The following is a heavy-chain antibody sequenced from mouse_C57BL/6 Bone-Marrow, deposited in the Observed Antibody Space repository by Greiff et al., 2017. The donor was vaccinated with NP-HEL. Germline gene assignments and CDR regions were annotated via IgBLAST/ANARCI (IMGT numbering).Heavy chain of an antibody. J-gene: IGHJ1*03. Sequence: LVESGAELVRPGASVKLSCKASGYTFTDYYINWVKQRPGQGLEWIARIYPGSGNTYYNEKFKGKATLTAEKSSSTAYMQLSSLTSEDSAVYFCARSYGSSYDWYFDVWGTGTTVTVSS. D-gene: IGHD1-1*01. CDR2: IYPGSGNT. V-gene: IGHV1-76*01. CDR1: GYTFTDYY. CDR3: ARSYGSSYDWYFDV.